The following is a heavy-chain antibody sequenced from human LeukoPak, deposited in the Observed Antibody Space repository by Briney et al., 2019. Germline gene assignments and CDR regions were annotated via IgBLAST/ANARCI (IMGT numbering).Heavy chain of an antibody. D-gene: IGHD3-10*02. CDR1: GLTFSSYA. J-gene: IGHJ6*02. V-gene: IGHV3-30-3*01. Sequence: GGSLRLSCTASGLTFSSYAMHWVRQAPGKGLEWVAVISHDGSHKYYAYSVKGRFTISRDDSKNTLYLQMNSLRVEDTALYYCARDLHYYVAMDVWGQGTTVTVSS. CDR2: ISHDGSHK. CDR3: ARDLHYYVAMDV.